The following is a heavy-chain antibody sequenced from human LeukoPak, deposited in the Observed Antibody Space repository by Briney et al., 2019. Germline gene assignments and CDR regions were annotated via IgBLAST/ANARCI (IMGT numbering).Heavy chain of an antibody. V-gene: IGHV4-59*01. D-gene: IGHD5-18*01. Sequence: PSETLSLTCTVSGGSISSYYWSWIRQPPGKGLEWIGYIYYSGSTNYNPSLKSRVTISVDTSKNQFSLKLSSVTAADTAVYYCARGAIQLPFDYWGQGTLVTVSS. CDR2: IYYSGST. CDR3: ARGAIQLPFDY. J-gene: IGHJ4*02. CDR1: GGSISSYY.